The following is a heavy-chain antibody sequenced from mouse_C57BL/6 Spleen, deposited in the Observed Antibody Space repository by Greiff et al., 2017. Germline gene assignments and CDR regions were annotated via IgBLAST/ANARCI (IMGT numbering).Heavy chain of an antibody. CDR1: GYSFTDYN. D-gene: IGHD1-1*01. CDR2: INPNYGTT. Sequence: VQLQQSGPELVKPGASVKLSCKASGYSFTDYNMNWVKQSPGKSLEWIGVINPNYGTTSYNQKFKGKATLTVDKSSSTAYMQLNSLTSEDSAVYECARAAAYYGSSYEYGYFDVWGTGTTVTVSS. J-gene: IGHJ1*03. CDR3: ARAAAYYGSSYEYGYFDV. V-gene: IGHV1-39*01.